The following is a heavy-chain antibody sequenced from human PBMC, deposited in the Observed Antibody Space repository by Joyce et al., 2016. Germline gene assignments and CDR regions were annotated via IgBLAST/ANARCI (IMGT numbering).Heavy chain of an antibody. V-gene: IGHV3-11*06. CDR1: GFSFNDVF. D-gene: IGHD3-10*01. CDR2: ISFTSGYS. J-gene: IGHJ4*02. Sequence: QVQLVESGGGLVKPGGSLTLSCTASGFSFNDVFMAWLRQAPGKGREWLSYISFTSGYSNYADSVRGRFTISRDNTQNSLFLQMNSLTVEDTAIYYCAKVGATRPALYYFDHWGMGTPVTVSS. CDR3: AKVGATRPALYYFDH.